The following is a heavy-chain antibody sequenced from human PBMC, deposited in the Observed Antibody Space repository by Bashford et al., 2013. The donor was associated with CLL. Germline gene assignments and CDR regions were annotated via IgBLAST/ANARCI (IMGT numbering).Heavy chain of an antibody. D-gene: IGHD5-12*01. Sequence: SVKVSCKASGGTFSSYAISWVRQAPGQGLEWMGGIIPIFGTANYAQKFQGRVTITADESTSTAYMELSSLRSEDTAVYYCARSRFSGYDAPYMFYYGLDVWGQGTTVTVSS. CDR1: GGTFSSYA. V-gene: IGHV1-69*13. CDR2: IIPIFGTA. CDR3: ARSRFSGYDAPYMFYYGLDV. J-gene: IGHJ6*02.